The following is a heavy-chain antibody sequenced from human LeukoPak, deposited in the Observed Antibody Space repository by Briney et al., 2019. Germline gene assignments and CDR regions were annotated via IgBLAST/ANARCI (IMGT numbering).Heavy chain of an antibody. V-gene: IGHV4-59*01. CDR3: ARVLGYCSSTRCHSRYLDWFDP. Sequence: SETLSLTCTVSGGSISSYYWSWIRQPPGKGLEWIGYIYYSGSTNYNPSLKSRVTISVDTSKNQFSLKLSSVTAADTAVYYCARVLGYCSSTRCHSRYLDWFDPWGQGTLVTVSS. J-gene: IGHJ5*02. D-gene: IGHD2-2*01. CDR2: IYYSGST. CDR1: GGSISSYY.